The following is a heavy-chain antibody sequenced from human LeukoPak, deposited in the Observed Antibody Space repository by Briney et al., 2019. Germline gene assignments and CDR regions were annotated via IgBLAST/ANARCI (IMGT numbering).Heavy chain of an antibody. CDR2: ISSSSSYI. V-gene: IGHV3-21*01. Sequence: GGSLRLSCEASGFTFSSYSMNWVRQAPGKGLEWVSSISSSSSYIYYADSVKGRFTISRDNAKNSLYLQMNSLRAEDTAVYYCARDVVSGTIFGVSTYYYYGMDVWGQGTTVTVSS. D-gene: IGHD3-3*01. J-gene: IGHJ6*02. CDR3: ARDVVSGTIFGVSTYYYYGMDV. CDR1: GFTFSSYS.